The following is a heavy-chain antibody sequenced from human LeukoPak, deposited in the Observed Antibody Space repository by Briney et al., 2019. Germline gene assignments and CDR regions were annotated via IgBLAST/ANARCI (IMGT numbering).Heavy chain of an antibody. CDR2: IYYSGST. J-gene: IGHJ4*02. Sequence: PSETLSLTCTVSGGSISRYYWSWIRQPPGKGLEWIGYIYYSGSTNYNPSLKSRVTISVDTSKNQFSLKLSSMTAADTAVYYCARGVDNWTPNYYFDYYCQGTLVTVSS. D-gene: IGHD1-20*01. CDR3: ARGVDNWTPNYYFDY. V-gene: IGHV4-59*01. CDR1: GGSISRYY.